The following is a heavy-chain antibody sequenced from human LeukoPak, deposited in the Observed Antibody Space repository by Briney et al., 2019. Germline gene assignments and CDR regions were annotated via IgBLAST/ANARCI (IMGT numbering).Heavy chain of an antibody. CDR1: GFTFSSYG. CDR2: IRYDGSNK. J-gene: IGHJ4*02. V-gene: IGHV3-30*02. D-gene: IGHD6-19*01. Sequence: GGSLRLSCAASGFTFSSYGMHWVRRAPGKGLEWVAFIRYDGSNKYYADSVKGRFTISRDNSKNTLYLQMNSLRAEDTAVYYCAKSAYAYSSGWGSLDYWGQGTLVTVSS. CDR3: AKSAYAYSSGWGSLDY.